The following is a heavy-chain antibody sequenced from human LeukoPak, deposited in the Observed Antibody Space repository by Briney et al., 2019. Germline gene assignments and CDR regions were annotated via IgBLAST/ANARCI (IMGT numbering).Heavy chain of an antibody. D-gene: IGHD3-10*01. CDR2: ISAYNGNT. V-gene: IGHV1-18*01. Sequence: ASVKVSCKASGYTFTSYGISWVRRAPGQGLEWMGWISAYNGNTNYAQKLQGRVTMTTDTSTSTAYMELRSLRSDDTAVYYCAIPYGSYNWFDPWGQGTLVTVSS. J-gene: IGHJ5*02. CDR3: AIPYGSYNWFDP. CDR1: GYTFTSYG.